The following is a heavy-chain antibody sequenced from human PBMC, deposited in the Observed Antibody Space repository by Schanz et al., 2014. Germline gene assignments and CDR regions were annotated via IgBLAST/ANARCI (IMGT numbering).Heavy chain of an antibody. V-gene: IGHV3-66*01. CDR2: TYSGGST. D-gene: IGHD6-19*01. Sequence: EVQLLESGGGLVQPGGSLRLSCAASGFTFSIYGMSWVRQAPGKGLEWVSITYSGGSTYYADSVKGRFTISRDNSKNTLYLLMNSLRAEDTAVYYCAKDLISGWSGFDYWGQGTLXTVSS. J-gene: IGHJ4*02. CDR3: AKDLISGWSGFDY. CDR1: GFTFSIYG.